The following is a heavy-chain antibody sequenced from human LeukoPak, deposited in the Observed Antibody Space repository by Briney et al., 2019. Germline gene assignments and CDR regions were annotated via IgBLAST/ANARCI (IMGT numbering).Heavy chain of an antibody. CDR3: AKDLRDDPYSSSWYGPDS. D-gene: IGHD6-13*01. CDR2: ISD. Sequence: PGGSLRLSCAASGFTFSYYSMNWVRQAPGKGLEWVSYISDNYADSVKGRFTISRDNSKNTLYLQMNSLRAEDTALYYCAKDLRDDPYSSSWYGPDSWGQGTLVTVSS. CDR1: GFTFSYYS. V-gene: IGHV3-23*01. J-gene: IGHJ4*02.